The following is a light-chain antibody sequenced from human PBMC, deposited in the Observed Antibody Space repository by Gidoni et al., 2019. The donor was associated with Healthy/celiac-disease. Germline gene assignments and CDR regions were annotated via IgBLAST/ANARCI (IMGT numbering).Light chain of an antibody. CDR1: KLGDKY. CDR2: QDS. Sequence: SYELTQPPPVSVSPGQTASITCSGDKLGDKYACWYQQKPGQSPVLVIYQDSKRPSVIPERFSGSNSGNTAPLTISGTQAMDEADYYCQAWDSSTVVFGGGTKLTVL. CDR3: QAWDSSTVV. J-gene: IGLJ2*01. V-gene: IGLV3-1*01.